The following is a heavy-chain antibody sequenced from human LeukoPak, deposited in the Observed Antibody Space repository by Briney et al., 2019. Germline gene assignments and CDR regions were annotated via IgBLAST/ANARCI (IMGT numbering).Heavy chain of an antibody. V-gene: IGHV3-21*06. CDR3: GTWTTVASYFDY. CDR1: GFTVSSNY. D-gene: IGHD4-17*01. Sequence: GGSLRLSCAAPGFTVSSNYMSWVRQAPGKGLEWVSSISSSSTYIYYADSVKGRFTISRDNAKNSLYLQMNSLRAEDTAVYYCGTWTTVASYFDYWGQGTLVTVSS. CDR2: ISSSSTYI. J-gene: IGHJ4*02.